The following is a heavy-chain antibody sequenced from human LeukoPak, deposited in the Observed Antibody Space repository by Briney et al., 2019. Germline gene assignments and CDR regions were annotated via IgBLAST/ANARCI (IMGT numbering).Heavy chain of an antibody. D-gene: IGHD4-23*01. V-gene: IGHV5-51*01. CDR3: ARQADYGGNSDYYYMDV. CDR2: IYPGDSDT. Sequence: GESLKISCKGSGYSFTSYWIGWVRQMPGKGLEWMGFIYPGDSDTRYSPSFQGQVTISADKSISTAYLQSSSLKASDTAMYYCARQADYGGNSDYYYMDVWGKGTTVTVSS. J-gene: IGHJ6*03. CDR1: GYSFTSYW.